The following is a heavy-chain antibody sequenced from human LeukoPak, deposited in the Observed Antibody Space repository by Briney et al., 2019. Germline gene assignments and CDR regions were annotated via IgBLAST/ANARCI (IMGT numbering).Heavy chain of an antibody. J-gene: IGHJ6*03. CDR1: GGSISSYY. CDR2: IYYSGRT. CDR3: ARVVYCSSTSCYPYYYYYMDV. Sequence: SETLSLTCTVSGGSISSYYWSWIRQPPGKGLEWSGYIYYSGRTNYNPSLKSRVTISVDTTKNQFSLKLSSVTAADTAVYYCARVVYCSSTSCYPYYYYYMDVWGKGTTVTVSS. D-gene: IGHD2-2*01. V-gene: IGHV4-59*01.